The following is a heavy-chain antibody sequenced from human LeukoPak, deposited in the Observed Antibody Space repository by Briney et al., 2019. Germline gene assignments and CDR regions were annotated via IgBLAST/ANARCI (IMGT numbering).Heavy chain of an antibody. CDR1: GFTFSSYA. Sequence: GGSLRLSCAASGFTFSSYAMSWDRQAPGKGLEWVSTISGGGGTPYYADSVKGRFTISRDNSKNTLFLQMNSLRVEDTAVYYCAKDNIGDGLRGITMVRGVSDYWGQGTLVTVSS. CDR3: AKDNIGDGLRGITMVRGVSDY. D-gene: IGHD3-10*01. V-gene: IGHV3-23*01. J-gene: IGHJ4*02. CDR2: ISGGGGTP.